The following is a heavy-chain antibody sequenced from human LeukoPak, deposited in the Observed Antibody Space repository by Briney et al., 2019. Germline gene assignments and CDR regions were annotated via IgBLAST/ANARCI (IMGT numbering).Heavy chain of an antibody. Sequence: SETLSLTCTVSGGXISNYYWSWIRQPPGKGLEWIGYVHYSGSTNYNPSLKSRATISVDTSKSQFSLKLSSVTAADTAIYYCARGYSSSWYYFDYRGQGTLVTVSS. CDR3: ARGYSSSWYYFDY. D-gene: IGHD6-13*01. CDR1: GGXISNYY. V-gene: IGHV4-59*08. CDR2: VHYSGST. J-gene: IGHJ4*02.